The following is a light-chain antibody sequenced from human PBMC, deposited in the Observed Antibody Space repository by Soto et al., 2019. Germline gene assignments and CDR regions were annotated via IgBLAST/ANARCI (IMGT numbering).Light chain of an antibody. CDR2: EVT. CDR3: SSYAGSNNLG. J-gene: IGLJ2*01. V-gene: IGLV2-8*01. CDR1: SSDIGGYDF. Sequence: QSALTQPPSASGSPGQSVTISCTGSSSDIGGYDFVSWYQQHPGKAPKLMIYEVTKRPSGVPDRFSGSKSGNTASLTVSGLQAEDAADYYCSSYAGSNNLGFGGGTKLTVL.